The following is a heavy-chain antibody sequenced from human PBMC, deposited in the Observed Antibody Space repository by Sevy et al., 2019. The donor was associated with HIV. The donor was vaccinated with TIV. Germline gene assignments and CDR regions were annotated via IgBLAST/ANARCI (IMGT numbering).Heavy chain of an antibody. CDR2: INHSGST. V-gene: IGHV4-34*01. D-gene: IGHD6-13*01. CDR3: AGEERPSGYRSSWYRHWFDP. J-gene: IGHJ5*02. CDR1: GGSFSGYY. Sequence: SETLSLTCAVYGGSFSGYYWSWIRQPPGKGLEWIGEINHSGSTNYNPSLKSRVTISVDTSKNQFSLKLSSVTAADTAVYYCAGEERPSGYRSSWYRHWFDPWGQGTLVTVSS.